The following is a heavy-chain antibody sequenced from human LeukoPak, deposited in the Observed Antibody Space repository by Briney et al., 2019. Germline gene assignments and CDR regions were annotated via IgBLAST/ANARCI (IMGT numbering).Heavy chain of an antibody. Sequence: ASVKVSCRASGYTFTSYGISWVRQAPGQGLEWMGWISAYNGNTNYAQKLQGRVTMTTDTSTSTAYMELRSLRSDDTAVYYCARSTDYYDSSGYYYMDVWGKGTTVTVSS. CDR2: ISAYNGNT. D-gene: IGHD3-22*01. J-gene: IGHJ6*03. V-gene: IGHV1-18*01. CDR3: ARSTDYYDSSGYYYMDV. CDR1: GYTFTSYG.